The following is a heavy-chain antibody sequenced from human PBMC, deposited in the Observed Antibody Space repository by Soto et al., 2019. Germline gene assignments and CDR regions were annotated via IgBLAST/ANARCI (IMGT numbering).Heavy chain of an antibody. J-gene: IGHJ3*02. V-gene: IGHV3-30-3*01. CDR2: ISYDGGGK. Sequence: QVQLVESGGGVVQPGRSLRLSCAASGFTFSNYAMHWVRQAPGKGLEWVAVISYDGGGKYYADSVKGRFTISRDNTKNTLYLQMNSLGAEDTAVYYCARDVNYGDYFSYAFDMWGQGTMVTVSA. CDR3: ARDVNYGDYFSYAFDM. D-gene: IGHD4-17*01. CDR1: GFTFSNYA.